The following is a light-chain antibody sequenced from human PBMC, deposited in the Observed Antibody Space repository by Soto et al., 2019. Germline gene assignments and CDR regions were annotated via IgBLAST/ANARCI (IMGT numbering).Light chain of an antibody. Sequence: QSALTQPRSVSGSPGQSVTISRTGTSSDVGRFEYVSWYQQHPGEAPKVVVYDITKRPSGVPDRFSGSKSGNTASLTISGLQAEDEADYYCCSYAGIYSYVFGTGTKVTVL. CDR1: SSDVGRFEY. CDR3: CSYAGIYSYV. CDR2: DIT. J-gene: IGLJ1*01. V-gene: IGLV2-11*01.